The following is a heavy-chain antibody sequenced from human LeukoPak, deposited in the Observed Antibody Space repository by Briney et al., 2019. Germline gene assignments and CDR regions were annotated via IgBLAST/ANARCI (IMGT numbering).Heavy chain of an antibody. Sequence: GGSLTLSCAASGFIFGRYAMSWVRQAPGKGLERVSYISGSGAGIDYADSVKGRFTISRDNSKNPLYLQMNSLRAEDTAVYYCKTIFGVVNFDYWGQGTLVTVSS. J-gene: IGHJ4*02. CDR1: GFIFGRYA. CDR2: ISGSGAGI. V-gene: IGHV3-23*01. CDR3: KTIFGVVNFDY. D-gene: IGHD3-3*01.